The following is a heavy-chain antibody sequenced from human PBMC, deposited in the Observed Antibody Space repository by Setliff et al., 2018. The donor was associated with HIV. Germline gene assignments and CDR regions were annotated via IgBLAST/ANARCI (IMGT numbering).Heavy chain of an antibody. V-gene: IGHV1-2*02. D-gene: IGHD6-19*01. J-gene: IGHJ5*02. CDR1: GYTLTGYY. CDR2: INPHSGNT. CDR3: ARGGALSGFFFPNWLDP. Sequence: ASVKVSCKASGYTLTGYYMHGVRLAPGLGLEWMGWINPHSGNTDFAQRFQGRITMTRDTSINTVYMDLSRLTSDDTGIYYCARGGALSGFFFPNWLDPWGQGTLGTVS.